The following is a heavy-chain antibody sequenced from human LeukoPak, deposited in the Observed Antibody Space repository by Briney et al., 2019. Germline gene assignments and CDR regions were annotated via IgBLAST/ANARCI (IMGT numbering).Heavy chain of an antibody. J-gene: IGHJ4*02. Sequence: ASVKVSCKTSGYTFTDYYIHWVRQAPGQGLEWMGWMNPNSGNTGYAQKFQGRVTMTRNTSISTAYMELSSLRSEDTAVYYCARVKTEWELLEVDYWGQGTLVTVSS. CDR3: ARVKTEWELLEVDY. D-gene: IGHD1-26*01. V-gene: IGHV1-8*02. CDR1: GYTFTDYY. CDR2: MNPNSGNT.